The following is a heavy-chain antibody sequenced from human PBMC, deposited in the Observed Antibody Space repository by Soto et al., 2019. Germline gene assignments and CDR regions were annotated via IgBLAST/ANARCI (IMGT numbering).Heavy chain of an antibody. D-gene: IGHD2-15*01. CDR2: ISSGGGSK. CDR1: GFTFVDYA. V-gene: IGHV3-23*01. J-gene: IGHJ4*02. Sequence: GGSLRLSCAASGFTFVDYAMGWVRQAPGKGLEWVSVISSGGGSKHYADSVKGRFTISRDNSKDTLYLQMNSLRAEDTAVYYCAKDHVGIFCSGGSCMFDYWGQGTLVTVSS. CDR3: AKDHVGIFCSGGSCMFDY.